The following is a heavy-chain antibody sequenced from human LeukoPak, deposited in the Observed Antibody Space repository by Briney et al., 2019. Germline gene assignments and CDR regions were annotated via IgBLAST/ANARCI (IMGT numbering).Heavy chain of an antibody. CDR2: ISYDGSNK. V-gene: IGHV3-30-3*01. J-gene: IGHJ4*02. Sequence: PGGPLRLSCAASGFTFSSYAMHWVRQAPGKGLEWVAVISYDGSNKYYADSVKGRFTISRDNSKNTLYLQMNSLRAEDTAVYYCARDIAAGEDYWGQGTLVTVSS. CDR1: GFTFSSYA. D-gene: IGHD5-12*01. CDR3: ARDIAAGEDY.